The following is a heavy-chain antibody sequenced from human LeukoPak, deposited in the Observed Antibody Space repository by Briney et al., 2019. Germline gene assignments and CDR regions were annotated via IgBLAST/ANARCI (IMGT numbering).Heavy chain of an antibody. CDR1: GYTFTSYG. CDR2: MNPNSGNT. D-gene: IGHD3-10*01. Sequence: ASVKVSCKASGYTFTSYGISWVRQATGQGLEWMGWMNPNSGNTGYAQKFQGRVTMTRNTSISTAYMELSSLRSEDTAVYYCAFGGYYYYGMDVWGQGTTVTVSS. J-gene: IGHJ6*02. CDR3: AFGGYYYYGMDV. V-gene: IGHV1-8*02.